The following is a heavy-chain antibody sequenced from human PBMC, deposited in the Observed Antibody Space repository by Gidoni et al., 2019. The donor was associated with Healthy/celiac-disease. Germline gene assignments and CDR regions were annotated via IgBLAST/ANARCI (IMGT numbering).Heavy chain of an antibody. CDR2: ISSSRSYI. J-gene: IGHJ3*02. D-gene: IGHD5-12*01. V-gene: IGHV3-21*01. CDR3: ARAGSRIVATQDAFDI. Sequence: EVQLVESGGGLVTPGGSLRLSCAASGFTFSSYSMNWVRQAPGKGLEWVSSISSSRSYIYYAESVKGRFTISRDNDKNSLYLQMNSLRAEDTAVYYCARAGSRIVATQDAFDIWGQGTMVTVSS. CDR1: GFTFSSYS.